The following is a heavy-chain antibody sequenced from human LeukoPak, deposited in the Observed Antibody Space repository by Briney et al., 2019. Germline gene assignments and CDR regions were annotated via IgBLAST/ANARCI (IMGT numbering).Heavy chain of an antibody. V-gene: IGHV4-31*03. CDR3: ARAKLGGAAAPYYYYMDV. CDR2: IYYSGST. D-gene: IGHD6-13*01. J-gene: IGHJ6*03. Sequence: SETLSLTCTVSGGSISSGGYYWSWIRQHPGKGLEWIGYIYYSGSTYYNPSLKSRVTISVDTSKNQFSLKLNSVTAADTAVYYCARAKLGGAAAPYYYYMDVWGKGTTVTVSS. CDR1: GGSISSGGYY.